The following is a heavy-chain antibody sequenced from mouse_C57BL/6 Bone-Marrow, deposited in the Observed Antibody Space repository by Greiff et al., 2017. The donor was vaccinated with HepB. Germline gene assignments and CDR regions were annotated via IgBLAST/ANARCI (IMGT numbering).Heavy chain of an antibody. Sequence: VQRVESGAELARPGASVKLSCKASGYTFTSYGISWVKQRTGQGLEWIGEIYPRSGNTYYNEKFKGKATLTADKSSSTAYMELRSLTSEDSAVYFCARGDYYGSSSGYFDYWGQGTTLTVCS. V-gene: IGHV1-81*01. D-gene: IGHD1-1*01. CDR2: IYPRSGNT. CDR1: GYTFTSYG. CDR3: ARGDYYGSSSGYFDY. J-gene: IGHJ2*01.